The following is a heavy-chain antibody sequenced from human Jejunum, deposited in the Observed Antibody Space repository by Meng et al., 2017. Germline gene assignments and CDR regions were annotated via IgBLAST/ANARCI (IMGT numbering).Heavy chain of an antibody. CDR2: IFYSRSA. J-gene: IGHJ5*02. Sequence: QVQLQESGPGLVKPSETLSPTCAVSGDSISSTYYYWDWVRQPPGKGLEWIGSIFYSRSASYNPSLKSRVTISVDTSKNQFSLNLRAVAAADTGLYYCARSPQYYDSSGFAFDPWGQGTLVTVSS. CDR1: GDSISSTYYY. CDR3: ARSPQYYDSSGFAFDP. V-gene: IGHV4-39*01. D-gene: IGHD3-22*01.